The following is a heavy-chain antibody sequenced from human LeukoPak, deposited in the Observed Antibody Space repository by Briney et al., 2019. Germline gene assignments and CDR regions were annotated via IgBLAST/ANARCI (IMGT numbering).Heavy chain of an antibody. D-gene: IGHD5-18*01. CDR3: ARGGGYSYGIMDV. CDR2: MNPNSGNT. V-gene: IGHV1-8*03. Sequence: ASVTVSFKSSGYTFTSYDINWVRQATGQGLEGVGWMNPNSGNTGYAQKFQGRITITRNTSISTAYMELSSLRSEDTAVYYCARGGGYSYGIMDVWGKGTTVTVSS. CDR1: GYTFTSYD. J-gene: IGHJ6*03.